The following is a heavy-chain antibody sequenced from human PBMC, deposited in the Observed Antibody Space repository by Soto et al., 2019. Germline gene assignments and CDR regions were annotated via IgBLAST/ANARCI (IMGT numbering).Heavy chain of an antibody. J-gene: IGHJ6*02. CDR3: AREVATIDAIYGMDV. Sequence: QVQLVQSGAEVKKPGSSVKVSCKASGGTFSSYAISWVRQAPGQGLEWMGGIIPIFGTANYAQKFQGRVTITADKSTSTADMELSSLRSEDTAVYYGAREVATIDAIYGMDVWGQGTTVTVSS. D-gene: IGHD5-12*01. CDR2: IIPIFGTA. CDR1: GGTFSSYA. V-gene: IGHV1-69*06.